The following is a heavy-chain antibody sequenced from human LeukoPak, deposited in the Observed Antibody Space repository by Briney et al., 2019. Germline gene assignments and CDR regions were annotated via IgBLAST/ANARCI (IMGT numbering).Heavy chain of an antibody. J-gene: IGHJ2*01. CDR3: ARFHSGPSGWYVLWYFDL. D-gene: IGHD6-19*01. V-gene: IGHV4-4*09. CDR2: IYNSEST. Sequence: SETLSHTCTVSGGSVSSYYWSWIRQPPGKGLEWIGYIYNSESTNYNSSLQSRVTMSVDTSKNQLFLKLSSVTAADTAVYYCARFHSGPSGWYVLWYFDLWGRGTLVTVSS. CDR1: GGSVSSYY.